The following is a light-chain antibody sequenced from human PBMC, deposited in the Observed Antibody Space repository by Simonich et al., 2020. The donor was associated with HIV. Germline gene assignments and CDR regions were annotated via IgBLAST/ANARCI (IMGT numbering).Light chain of an antibody. V-gene: IGKV1-5*03. CDR3: QQYGSSTFT. J-gene: IGKJ3*01. CDR1: QSLSSW. CDR2: KAS. Sequence: DIQMTQSPSTLSASVGDRVTIPCRASQSLSSWLAWYQQKPGKAPKFLIYKASSLESGVPSRFSGSGSGTEFTLTISRLEPEDFAVYYCQQYGSSTFTFGPGTRVDIK.